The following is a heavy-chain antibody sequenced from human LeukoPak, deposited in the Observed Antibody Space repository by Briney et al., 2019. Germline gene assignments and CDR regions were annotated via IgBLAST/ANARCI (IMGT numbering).Heavy chain of an antibody. V-gene: IGHV4-39*01. CDR3: ARLIRDGVQWFDP. J-gene: IGHJ5*02. Sequence: SETLSLTCTVSGGSISSNGYDWGWIRQPPGKGMEWIGSIYYSGSTFCNPSLKSRVTISVDTSKNQFSLKLSSVTAADTAVYYCARLIRDGVQWFDPWGQGTLVTVSS. CDR2: IYYSGST. CDR1: GGSISSNGYD. D-gene: IGHD2-21*01.